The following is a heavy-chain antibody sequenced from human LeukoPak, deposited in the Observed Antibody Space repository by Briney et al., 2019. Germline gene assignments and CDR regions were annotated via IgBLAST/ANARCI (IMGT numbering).Heavy chain of an antibody. CDR2: VSSSSTYT. J-gene: IGHJ4*02. Sequence: GGSLRLSCVASGFTFSDYYMSSIRQAPGKGVEWVSYVSSSSTYTNNADSVKGRFTISRDNAKNSLYLQMNSLRAEDTAVYYCARYPTTANGLDYWGQGTLVTVSS. V-gene: IGHV3-11*06. D-gene: IGHD4-11*01. CDR1: GFTFSDYY. CDR3: ARYPTTANGLDY.